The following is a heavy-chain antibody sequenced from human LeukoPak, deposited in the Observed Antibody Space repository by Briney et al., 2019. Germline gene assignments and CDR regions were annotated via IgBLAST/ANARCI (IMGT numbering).Heavy chain of an antibody. Sequence: GGSLRLSCAASGFTFFTYTMSWVRQTPGRRLEWVSAVSGSGDNTYYGDYMKGRFTVSRDNSKNTLYLQVNSLSDEDTAIYYCAKINIPDSWSGDPNDAFGIWGQGTMVTVSS. V-gene: IGHV3-23*01. D-gene: IGHD3-3*01. CDR3: AKINIPDSWSGDPNDAFGI. CDR2: VSGSGDNT. CDR1: GFTFFTYT. J-gene: IGHJ3*02.